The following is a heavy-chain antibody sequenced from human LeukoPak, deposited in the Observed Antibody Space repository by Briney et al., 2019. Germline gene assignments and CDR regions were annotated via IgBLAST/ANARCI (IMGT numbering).Heavy chain of an antibody. CDR3: ARTGGSGKYTYNFDY. CDR1: GFTFSSYW. CDR2: IKQDGSEK. D-gene: IGHD3-10*01. V-gene: IGHV3-7*05. Sequence: AGSLRLSCAASGFTFSSYWMSWVRQAPGKGLEWMANIKQDGSEKNYVDSVKGRFTISRDNAENSLYLHMNSLRAEDTAVYYCARTGGSGKYTYNFDYWGQGILVTVSS. J-gene: IGHJ4*02.